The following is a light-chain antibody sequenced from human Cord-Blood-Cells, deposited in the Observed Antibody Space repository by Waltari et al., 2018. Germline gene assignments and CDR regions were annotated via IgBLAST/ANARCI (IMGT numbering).Light chain of an antibody. V-gene: IGKV3-20*01. J-gene: IGKJ4*01. CDR2: GAS. Sequence: EIVLPQSPGTLSSSTGERATLACRASQSVSSSYLAWYQQIPGQAPRLLIYGASSRATGIPDRFSGSGSGTDFTLTISRLEPEDFAVYYCQQYGSSPLTFGGGTKVEIK. CDR1: QSVSSSY. CDR3: QQYGSSPLT.